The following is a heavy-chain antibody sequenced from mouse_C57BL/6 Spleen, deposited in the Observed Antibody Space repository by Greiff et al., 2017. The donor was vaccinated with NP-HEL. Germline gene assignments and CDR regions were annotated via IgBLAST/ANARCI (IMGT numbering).Heavy chain of an antibody. Sequence: QVQLQQSGAELVRPGASVTLSCKASGYTFTDYEMHWVKQTPVHGLEWIGAIDPETGGTAYNQKFKGKAILTADKSSSTAYMELRSLTSEDTAVYDCTSCMVTNYFDYWGQGTTLTVSS. CDR3: TSCMVTNYFDY. V-gene: IGHV1-15*01. D-gene: IGHD2-2*01. CDR1: GYTFTDYE. J-gene: IGHJ2*01. CDR2: IDPETGGT.